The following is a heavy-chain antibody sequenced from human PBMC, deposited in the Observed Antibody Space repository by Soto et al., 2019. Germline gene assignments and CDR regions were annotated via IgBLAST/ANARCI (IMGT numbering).Heavy chain of an antibody. CDR2: IGIGSSTK. D-gene: IGHD3-22*01. CDR3: ARDQLYYNDISGRPLNAFDV. Sequence: GGSLRLSCAASGFTFRTYGMNWVRQAPGKGLEWVSYIGIGSSTKYYADSVKGRFTISRDNAKNSLYLQMNGLRAEDTAVYYCARDQLYYNDISGRPLNAFDVWGQGTMVTVSS. CDR1: GFTFRTYG. V-gene: IGHV3-48*01. J-gene: IGHJ3*01.